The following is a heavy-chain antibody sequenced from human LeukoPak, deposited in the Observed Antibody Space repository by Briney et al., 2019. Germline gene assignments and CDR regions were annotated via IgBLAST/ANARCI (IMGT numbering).Heavy chain of an antibody. CDR3: AKSGTACSGGSCYSHYFDF. J-gene: IGHJ4*02. Sequence: GGSLRLSRAASGFTFSNYAMSWVRQAPGKGLQWVSAVSGGGGSTSYADSVKGRFTISRDNSKNTIYLQLNSLRAEDTAVYYCAKSGTACSGGSCYSHYFDFWGQGTLVTVSS. CDR1: GFTFSNYA. V-gene: IGHV3-23*01. CDR2: VSGGGGST. D-gene: IGHD2-15*01.